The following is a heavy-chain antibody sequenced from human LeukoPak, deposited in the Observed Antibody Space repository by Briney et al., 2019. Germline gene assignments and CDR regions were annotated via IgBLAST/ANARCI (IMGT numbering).Heavy chain of an antibody. CDR3: ARLERDIVVS. V-gene: IGHV4-59*08. CDR1: GGSISSYY. D-gene: IGHD2-2*01. J-gene: IGHJ5*02. Sequence: PSETLSLTCTVSGGSISSYYWSWIRQPPGKGLEWIGYIYYSGSTNYNPSLKSRVTISVDTSKNQFSLKLSSVTAADTAVYYCARLERDIVVSWGQGTLVTVSS. CDR2: IYYSGST.